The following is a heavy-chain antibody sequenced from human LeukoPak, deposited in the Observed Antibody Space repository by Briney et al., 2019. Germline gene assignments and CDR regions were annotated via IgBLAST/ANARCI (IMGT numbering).Heavy chain of an antibody. J-gene: IGHJ4*02. CDR3: ARGGPVGAYFDY. V-gene: IGHV1-69*05. Sequence: SVKVSCKASGGTFTSYAISWVRQAPGQGLEWMGRIIPIFGTANYAQKFRGRVTITTDKSTSTACMELSSLRSEDTAVYYCARGGPVGAYFDYWGQGTLVTVSS. CDR2: IIPIFGTA. D-gene: IGHD1-26*01. CDR1: GGTFTSYA.